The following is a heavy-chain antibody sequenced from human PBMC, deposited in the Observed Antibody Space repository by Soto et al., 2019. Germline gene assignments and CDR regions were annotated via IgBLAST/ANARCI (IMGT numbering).Heavy chain of an antibody. CDR3: ARDCSGGSCYPALDV. CDR1: GFNFNSYT. CDR2: ISSSGYI. D-gene: IGHD2-15*01. Sequence: EVQLVESGGGLVKPGGSLRLSCAASGFNFNSYTINWVRQAPGKRLEWRSSISSSGYIFSTDSVRGRVTISRDNAKNSVYLQINRLRAEDTAVYFCARDCSGGSCYPALDVLCQGTTVTDSS. V-gene: IGHV3-21*01. J-gene: IGHJ6*02.